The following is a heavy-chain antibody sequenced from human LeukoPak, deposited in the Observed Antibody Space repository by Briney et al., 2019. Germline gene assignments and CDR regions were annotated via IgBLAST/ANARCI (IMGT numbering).Heavy chain of an antibody. J-gene: IGHJ6*03. D-gene: IGHD3-16*01. CDR3: ARRFGAARDDYMDV. CDR2: IYTSGST. Sequence: PSQTLSLTCTVPGGSISSGSYYWSWIRQPAGKGLEWIGRIYTSGSTNYNPSLKSRVTISVDTSKNQFSLKLSSVTAADTAVYYCARRFGAARDDYMDVWGKGTAVTVSS. V-gene: IGHV4-61*02. CDR1: GGSISSGSYY.